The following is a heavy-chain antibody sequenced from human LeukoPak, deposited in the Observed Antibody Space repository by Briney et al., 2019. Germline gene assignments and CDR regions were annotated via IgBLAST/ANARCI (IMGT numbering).Heavy chain of an antibody. Sequence: SVKASCKASGGTFSSYAISWVRQAPGQGLEWMGGIIPIFGTANYAQKFQGRVTITADESTSTAYMELSSLRSEDTAVYYCAKLGCSSTSCLYGMDVWGQGTTVTVSS. D-gene: IGHD2-2*01. CDR2: IIPIFGTA. J-gene: IGHJ6*02. CDR3: AKLGCSSTSCLYGMDV. V-gene: IGHV1-69*01. CDR1: GGTFSSYA.